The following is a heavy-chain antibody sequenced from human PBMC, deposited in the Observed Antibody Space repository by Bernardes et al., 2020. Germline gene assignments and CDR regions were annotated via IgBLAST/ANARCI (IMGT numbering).Heavy chain of an antibody. Sequence: GGSLRLSCTASGFTFSRDAMGWVRQAPGKGLQWVANIKQDGSEKYYGDSVKGRFTISRDNAKNSLYLQMNSLRAEDTAVYYCARAPDAFDIWGQGTMVTVSS. J-gene: IGHJ3*02. V-gene: IGHV3-7*03. CDR3: ARAPDAFDI. CDR2: IKQDGSEK. CDR1: GFTFSRDA.